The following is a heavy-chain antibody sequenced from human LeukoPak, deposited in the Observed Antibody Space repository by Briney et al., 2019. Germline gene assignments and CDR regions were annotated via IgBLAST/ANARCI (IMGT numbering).Heavy chain of an antibody. CDR1: GFTFSNSY. CDR2: ISSSGSTI. J-gene: IGHJ4*02. Sequence: GGSLRLSCAASGFTFSNSYMSWIRQAPGKGLEWVSYISSSGSTIYYADSVKGRFTISRDNAKNSLYLQMNSLRAEDTAVYYCARVSPHSSGYVDYWGQGTLVTVSS. V-gene: IGHV3-11*01. CDR3: ARVSPHSSGYVDY. D-gene: IGHD3-22*01.